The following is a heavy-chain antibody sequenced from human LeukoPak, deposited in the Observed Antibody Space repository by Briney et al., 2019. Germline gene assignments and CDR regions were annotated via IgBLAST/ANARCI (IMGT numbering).Heavy chain of an antibody. CDR3: PAKMTRTEAPYGMAA. CDR2: ISGSGGST. D-gene: IGHD1-1*01. V-gene: IGHV3-23*01. J-gene: IGHJ6*02. CDR1: GFTFSSYA. Sequence: GGSLGLSCAASGFTFSSYAMSWVRQAPGKGLEWVSAISGSGGSTYYADSVKGRITISRDNSKNTLYLQMNSLRAEDTAVYYGPAKMTRTEAPYGMAAWAKGPRSPSP.